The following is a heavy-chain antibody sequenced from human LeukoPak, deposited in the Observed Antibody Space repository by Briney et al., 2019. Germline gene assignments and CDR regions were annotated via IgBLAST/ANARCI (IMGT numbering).Heavy chain of an antibody. V-gene: IGHV1-24*01. Sequence: ASVKVSCKASGYSLPEVSMHWVRQAPGKGLGWMGRFDPEDDETFYAQNFQGRVTMTEDTSADIAYMELSSLRSEDTAVYYCATLTQYDYIWANYWGQGTLVTVSS. CDR1: GYSLPEVS. J-gene: IGHJ4*02. D-gene: IGHD3-16*01. CDR2: FDPEDDET. CDR3: ATLTQYDYIWANY.